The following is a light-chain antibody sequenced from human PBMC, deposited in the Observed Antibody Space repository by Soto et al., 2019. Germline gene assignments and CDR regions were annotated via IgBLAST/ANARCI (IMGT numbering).Light chain of an antibody. V-gene: IGKV4-1*01. CDR1: QSVFYSSNNKNY. CDR2: WAS. Sequence: IVVTQSPDSLAMSLGERATINCKCSQSVFYSSNNKNYLAWFQQKPGQPPKLLIYWASTRESGVPDRFSGSGSGTDFTLTISSLQAEDVAVYYCQQYYTTPLTFGGGTKVEIK. CDR3: QQYYTTPLT. J-gene: IGKJ4*01.